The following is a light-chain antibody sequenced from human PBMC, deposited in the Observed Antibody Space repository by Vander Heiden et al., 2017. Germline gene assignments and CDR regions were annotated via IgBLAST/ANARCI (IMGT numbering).Light chain of an antibody. CDR1: QSVSSSY. CDR2: GAS. CDR3: QHGGSSPGIT. J-gene: IGKJ5*01. Sequence: IVLTPSPGNLSLSPGERATLSCRASQSVSSSYLAWYQQKPGQATRLLIYGASSRATGTPDRFSGSSSGADFTLTISMLDPEDFAVYYCQHGGSSPGITFGQGTRLEIK. V-gene: IGKV3-20*01.